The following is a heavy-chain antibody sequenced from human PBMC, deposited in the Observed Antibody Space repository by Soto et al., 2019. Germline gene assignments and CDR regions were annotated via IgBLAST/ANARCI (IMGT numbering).Heavy chain of an antibody. J-gene: IGHJ3*02. D-gene: IGHD2-15*01. CDR2: IYYSGST. CDR3: ARWGYCSGGSCFDAFDI. Sequence: SETLSLTCTVSGGSISSYYWSWIRQPPGKGLEWIGYIYYSGSTNYNPSLKSRVTISVDTSKNQFSLKLSSVTAADTAVYYCARWGYCSGGSCFDAFDIWGQGTMVTVSS. CDR1: GGSISSYY. V-gene: IGHV4-59*08.